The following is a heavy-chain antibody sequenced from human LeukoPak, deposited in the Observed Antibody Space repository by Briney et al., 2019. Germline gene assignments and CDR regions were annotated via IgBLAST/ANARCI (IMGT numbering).Heavy chain of an antibody. CDR1: GGTFSSYA. CDR3: ARSFKYCSGGSCYSPSYGMDV. V-gene: IGHV1-69*05. D-gene: IGHD2-15*01. CDR2: IIPIFGTA. Sequence: ASVKVSCKASGGTFSSYAISWVRQAPGQGLEWMGGIIPIFGTANYAQKFQGRVTMTRDTSTSTVYMELSSLRSEDTAVYYCARSFKYCSGGSCYSPSYGMDVWGQGTTVTVSS. J-gene: IGHJ6*02.